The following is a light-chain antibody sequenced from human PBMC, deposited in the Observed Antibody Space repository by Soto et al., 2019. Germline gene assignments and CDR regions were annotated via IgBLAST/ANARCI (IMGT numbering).Light chain of an antibody. CDR3: QQYNTCWT. V-gene: IGKV1-5*03. CDR1: QSVNIW. J-gene: IGKJ1*01. CDR2: EAS. Sequence: DIQMTQFPSALSASVGDRVTITCRASQSVNIWLAWYQQKPGKAPKLLISEASTVEPGVPARFSGSGSGTQFTLTISSLQPDDLATYYCQQYNTCWTFGQGTKVQIK.